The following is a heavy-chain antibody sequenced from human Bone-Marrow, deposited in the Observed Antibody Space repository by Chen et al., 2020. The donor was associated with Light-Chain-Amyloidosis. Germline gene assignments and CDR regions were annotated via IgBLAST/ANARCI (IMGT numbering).Heavy chain of an antibody. CDR3: ARGEYYFDTSGCFDA. CDR1: GFDFRRYS. V-gene: IGHV3-7*01. CDR2: IKHDGSAA. D-gene: IGHD3-22*01. J-gene: IGHJ1*01. Sequence: EVRLVEAGGGLVQPGGSLRVSCAASGFDFRRYSMTWVRQAPGKGLEWVANIKHDGSAAYYVASVDGRFSISRDNVQNSVYLQMNSLGTEDTAVYYCARGEYYFDTSGCFDAWGQGILVTVSS.